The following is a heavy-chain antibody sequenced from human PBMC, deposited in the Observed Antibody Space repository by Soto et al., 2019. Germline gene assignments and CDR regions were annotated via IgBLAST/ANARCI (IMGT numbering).Heavy chain of an antibody. V-gene: IGHV4-39*01. Sequence: LSLTCTVSGGSISSSSYYWGWIRQPQGKGLEWIGSIYYSGSTYYNPSLKSRVTISVDTSKNQFSLKLSSVTAADTAVYYCARCGGYCSGGSCQWARFDPWGQGTLVTVSS. CDR2: IYYSGST. CDR3: ARCGGYCSGGSCQWARFDP. D-gene: IGHD2-15*01. CDR1: GGSISSSSYY. J-gene: IGHJ5*02.